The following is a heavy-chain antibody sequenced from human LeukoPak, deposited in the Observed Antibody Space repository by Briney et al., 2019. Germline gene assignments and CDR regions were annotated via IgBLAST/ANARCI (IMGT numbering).Heavy chain of an antibody. D-gene: IGHD3-16*02. Sequence: GGSLRLSCAASGFTFSSYGMSWVRQAPGKGLEWVSAISGGGGSTYYADSVKGRFTISRDNSKNTLYLQMNSLRAEDTAVYYCAKDSDDYVWGSYRHFDYWGQGTLVTVSS. CDR3: AKDSDDYVWGSYRHFDY. CDR1: GFTFSSYG. V-gene: IGHV3-23*01. CDR2: ISGGGGST. J-gene: IGHJ4*02.